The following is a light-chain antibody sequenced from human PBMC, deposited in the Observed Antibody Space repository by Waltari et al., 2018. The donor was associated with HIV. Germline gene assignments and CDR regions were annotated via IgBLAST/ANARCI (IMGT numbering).Light chain of an antibody. Sequence: QSALTQPASVSGSPGQSITISCTGTSSDFGSYNLVSWYQHHPGKAPKRMIYEVTKRPSGVSNRFSGSTSGNTASLTISGLQAEDEADYYCCSYAGSVYVFGTGTNVTVL. CDR1: SSDFGSYNL. CDR2: EVT. J-gene: IGLJ1*01. V-gene: IGLV2-23*02. CDR3: CSYAGSVYV.